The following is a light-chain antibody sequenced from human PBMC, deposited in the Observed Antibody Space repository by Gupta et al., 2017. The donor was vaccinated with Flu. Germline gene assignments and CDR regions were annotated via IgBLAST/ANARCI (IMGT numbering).Light chain of an antibody. J-gene: IGLJ1*01. CDR1: NIGSKA. V-gene: IGLV3-21*02. CDR2: DDR. Sequence: GRTARITCEVDNIGSKAVHWYQQMPGQAPVLVVFDDRDRPSGIPDRFSGSNSGNTATLTITGVEDGDEADYFCHLWDNSDSSGVLGTGTTVIVL. CDR3: HLWDNSDSSGV.